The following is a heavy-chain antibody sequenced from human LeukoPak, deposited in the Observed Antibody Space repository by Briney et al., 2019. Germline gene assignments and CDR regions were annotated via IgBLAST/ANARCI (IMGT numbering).Heavy chain of an antibody. CDR2: VYSNDNT. D-gene: IGHD3-3*01. CDR1: GFIATSNN. Sequence: VRSLRLSCAASGFIATSNNTSWVRHAPGKGLEWGSAVYSNDNTYYADPVKGRFTISRDNAKNSLYLQMNSLRAEDTAVYYCASDDYDFWSGYRAIDYWGQGTLVTVSS. J-gene: IGHJ4*02. V-gene: IGHV3-53*01. CDR3: ASDDYDFWSGYRAIDY.